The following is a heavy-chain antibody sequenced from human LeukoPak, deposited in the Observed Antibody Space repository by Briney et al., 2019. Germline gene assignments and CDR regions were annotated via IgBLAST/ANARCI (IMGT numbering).Heavy chain of an antibody. CDR2: IYHSGST. Sequence: SQTLSLTCAASGGSISSGGYSWSWIRQPPGKGLEWIGYIYHSGSTYYNPSLKSRVTISVDRSKNQFSLKLSSVTAADTAVYYCARGVRSYYDSSRDAFDIWGQGTMVTVSS. J-gene: IGHJ3*02. CDR1: GGSISSGGYS. V-gene: IGHV4-30-2*01. CDR3: ARGVRSYYDSSRDAFDI. D-gene: IGHD3-22*01.